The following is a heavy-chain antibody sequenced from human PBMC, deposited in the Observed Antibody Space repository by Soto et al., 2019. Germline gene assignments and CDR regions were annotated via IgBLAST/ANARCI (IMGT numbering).Heavy chain of an antibody. Sequence: SETLSLTCAVYGGSFSCYYWSWIRQPPGKGLEWIGEINHSGSTNYNPSLKSRVTISVDTSKNQFSLKLSSVTAADTAVYYCARGQXYCGGDCYWRYYYGMDVWGQGTTVTVSS. J-gene: IGHJ6*02. V-gene: IGHV4-34*01. CDR1: GGSFSCYY. CDR2: INHSGST. D-gene: IGHD2-21*02. CDR3: ARGQXYCGGDCYWRYYYGMDV.